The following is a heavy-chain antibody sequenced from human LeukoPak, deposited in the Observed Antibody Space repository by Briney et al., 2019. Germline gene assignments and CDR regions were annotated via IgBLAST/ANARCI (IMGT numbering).Heavy chain of an antibody. CDR1: GFTFSSYA. Sequence: PGGSLRLSCAASGFTFSSYAMSWVRQAPGKGLEWVSAISGSGGSTYYADSVKGRFTISRDNSKNTLYLQMNSLRAEDTAVCYCAKNIAAAGTSDYWGQGTLVTVSS. CDR3: AKNIAAAGTSDY. V-gene: IGHV3-23*01. D-gene: IGHD6-13*01. J-gene: IGHJ4*02. CDR2: ISGSGGST.